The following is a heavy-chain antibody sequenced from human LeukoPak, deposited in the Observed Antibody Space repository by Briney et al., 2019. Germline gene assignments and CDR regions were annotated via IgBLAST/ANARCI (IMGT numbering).Heavy chain of an antibody. D-gene: IGHD6-13*01. J-gene: IGHJ5*02. Sequence: ASETLSLTCTVSGGSISSYYWSWIRQPPGKGLEWIGYIYYSGSTNYNPSLKSRVTISVDTSKSQFSLKLSSVTAADTAVYYCARRYSSSWYSPAYWFDPWGQGTLVTVPS. CDR3: ARRYSSSWYSPAYWFDP. CDR2: IYYSGST. V-gene: IGHV4-59*08. CDR1: GGSISSYY.